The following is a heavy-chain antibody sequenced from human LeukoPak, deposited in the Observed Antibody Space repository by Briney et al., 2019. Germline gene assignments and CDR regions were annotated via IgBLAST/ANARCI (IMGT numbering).Heavy chain of an antibody. CDR3: ARRGERDYVWGTYRYFDY. CDR2: INHRGST. J-gene: IGHJ4*02. V-gene: IGHV4-34*01. D-gene: IGHD3-16*02. Sequence: SETLSLTCAVYGGSLSGYYWSWIRQPPGKGLEWIGEINHRGSTNYNPSLKSRVTISVDTSKNQFSLKLSSVTAADTAVYYCARRGERDYVWGTYRYFDYWGQGTLVTVSS. CDR1: GGSLSGYY.